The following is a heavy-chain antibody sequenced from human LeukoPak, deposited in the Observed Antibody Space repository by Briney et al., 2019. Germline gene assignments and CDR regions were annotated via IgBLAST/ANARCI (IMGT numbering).Heavy chain of an antibody. D-gene: IGHD3-22*01. CDR1: GGTFSSYA. J-gene: IGHJ4*02. CDR3: AREGRGNYYDSSGYSV. CDR2: IIPIFGTA. Sequence: SVKVSCKASGGTFSSYAISWVRQAPGQGLEWMGGIIPIFGTANYAQKFQGRVTITTDESTSTAYMELSSLRSEDTAVYYCAREGRGNYYDSSGYSVWGQGTLVTVSS. V-gene: IGHV1-69*05.